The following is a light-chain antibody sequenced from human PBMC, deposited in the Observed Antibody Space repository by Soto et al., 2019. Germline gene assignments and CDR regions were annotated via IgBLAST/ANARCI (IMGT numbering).Light chain of an antibody. CDR3: QQYCNPARA. CDR1: QSITPSY. J-gene: IGKJ3*01. Sequence: EIVLTQSPGTLSLSPGERATLSCRASQSITPSYLAWYQQKPGQAPRLVIYGTFTRATGIPDRFSGSGSGTDFTLTIGGLEPEDFAVYYCQQYCNPARAFGPGTKVEIK. V-gene: IGKV3-20*01. CDR2: GTF.